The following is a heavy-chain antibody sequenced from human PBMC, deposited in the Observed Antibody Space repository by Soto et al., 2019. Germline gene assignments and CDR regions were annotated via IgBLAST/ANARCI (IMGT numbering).Heavy chain of an antibody. V-gene: IGHV1-8*01. Sequence: QVQLVQSGAEVRKPGASVKVSCKASGHTLASYDINWVRQATGQGLEWMGWMTPDSGDTGYAQKFPGRVTKTWDTSITTAYMELSSRRSDDTAVYYCARDPFYGGFDSWGQGTLVTVSS. CDR1: GHTLASYD. CDR2: MTPDSGDT. D-gene: IGHD3-16*01. J-gene: IGHJ5*01. CDR3: ARDPFYGGFDS.